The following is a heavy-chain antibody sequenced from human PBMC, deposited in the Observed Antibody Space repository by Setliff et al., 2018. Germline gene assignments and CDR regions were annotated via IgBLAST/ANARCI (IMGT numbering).Heavy chain of an antibody. V-gene: IGHV4-4*08. Sequence: PSETLSLTCTVSGGSISSYYWSWIRQPPGKGLEWIGYIYTSGSTNYNPSLKSRVTLSVDTSKNQLSLKVSSVTAADTAVYYCARAPPNRYSGSYEYFYMDVWGKGTTVTVSS. CDR2: IYTSGST. J-gene: IGHJ6*03. CDR1: GGSISSYY. D-gene: IGHD1-26*01. CDR3: ARAPPNRYSGSYEYFYMDV.